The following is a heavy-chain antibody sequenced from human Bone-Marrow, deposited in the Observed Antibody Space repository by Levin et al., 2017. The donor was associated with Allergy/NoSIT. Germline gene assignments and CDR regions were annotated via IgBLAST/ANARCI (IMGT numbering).Heavy chain of an antibody. CDR2: ISYDGSNK. CDR1: GFTFSSYA. V-gene: IGHV3-30*04. D-gene: IGHD6-6*01. Sequence: GGSLRLSCAASGFTFSSYAMHWVRQAPGKGLEWVAVISYDGSNKYYADSVKGRFTISRDNSKNTLYLQMNSLRAEDTAVYYCARDMQLGVMGYWGQGTLVTVSS. CDR3: ARDMQLGVMGY. J-gene: IGHJ4*02.